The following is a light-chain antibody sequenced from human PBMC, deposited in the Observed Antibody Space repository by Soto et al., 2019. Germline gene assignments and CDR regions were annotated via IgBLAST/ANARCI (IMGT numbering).Light chain of an antibody. J-gene: IGLJ2*01. V-gene: IGLV2-8*01. Sequence: QSALTQPPSASGSPGQSVNISCTGPINDVGAYNYVSWYQQHPGKAPKRVIYAVSKRPSGVPDRFSGSKSDNTASLRVSGLHADDDAIYYCASYAGGNAVVFGGGTQLTVL. CDR2: AVS. CDR3: ASYAGGNAVV. CDR1: INDVGAYNY.